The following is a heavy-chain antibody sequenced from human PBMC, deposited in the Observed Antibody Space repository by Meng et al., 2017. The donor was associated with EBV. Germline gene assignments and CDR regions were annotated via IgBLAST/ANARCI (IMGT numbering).Heavy chain of an antibody. CDR2: IGGSGGII. CDR3: AKSRGWDLLAWLDS. CDR1: GFSFNTYG. Sequence: VHLLESGGALVQPGGSLRLSCTVSGFSFNTYGVAWVRQAPGKGPEWVAGIGGSGGIINYADSVKGRFTISTDKSKNTLFLQMNSLRVEDTAIYYCAKSRGWDLLAWLDSWGHGTLVTVSS. J-gene: IGHJ5*01. V-gene: IGHV3-23*01. D-gene: IGHD2-15*01.